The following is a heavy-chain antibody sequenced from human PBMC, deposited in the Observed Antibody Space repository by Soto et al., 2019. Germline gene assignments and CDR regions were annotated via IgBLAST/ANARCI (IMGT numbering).Heavy chain of an antibody. CDR3: ARDSAWGSQYYYDSSGFDY. CDR1: GYTFTSYG. CDR2: ISAYNGNT. V-gene: IGHV1-18*04. J-gene: IGHJ4*02. Sequence: ASVKVSCKASGYTFTSYGISWVRQAPGQGLEWMGWISAYNGNTNYAQKLQGRVTMTTDTSTSTAYMELRSLRSDDTAVYYCARDSAWGSQYYYDSSGFDYWGQGTLVTVSS. D-gene: IGHD3-22*01.